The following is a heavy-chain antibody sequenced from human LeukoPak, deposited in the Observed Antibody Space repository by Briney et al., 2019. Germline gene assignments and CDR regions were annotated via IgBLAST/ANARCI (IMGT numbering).Heavy chain of an antibody. Sequence: SETLSLTCTVSGGSISSYYWSWIRQPPGKGLEWIGYVYYSGSTNYNPSLKSRVTISVDTSKNQFSLKLSSVTAADTAVYYCARDGPKGGMDVWGQGTTVTVSS. V-gene: IGHV4-59*01. CDR3: ARDGPKGGMDV. CDR1: GGSISSYY. CDR2: VYYSGST. J-gene: IGHJ6*02.